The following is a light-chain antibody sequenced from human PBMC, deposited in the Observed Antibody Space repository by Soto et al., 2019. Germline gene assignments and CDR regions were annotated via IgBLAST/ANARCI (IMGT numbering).Light chain of an antibody. V-gene: IGKV3-11*01. CDR1: QSVSSY. J-gene: IGKJ1*01. CDR2: EAS. CDR3: QQRSDWPWT. Sequence: EIVLTQSPATLSLSPGERATLSCRASQSVSSYLDWYQQKPGQAPRLLMYEASTRATGIPARFSGGGSGTDFTLTISSLEPEDFAVYYCQQRSDWPWTFGQGTKVEIK.